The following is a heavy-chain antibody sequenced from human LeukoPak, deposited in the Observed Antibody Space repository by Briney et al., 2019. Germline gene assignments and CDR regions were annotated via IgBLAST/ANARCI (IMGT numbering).Heavy chain of an antibody. D-gene: IGHD6-19*01. CDR1: GGSISSSNW. V-gene: IGHV4-4*02. J-gene: IGHJ4*02. Sequence: PSGTLSLTCAVSGGSISSSNWWSWVRQPPGKGLEWIGEIYHSGSTNYNPSLKSRVTISVDKSKNQFSLKLSPVTAADTAVYYCARGKGDSSGWERYYFDYWGQGTLVTVSS. CDR3: ARGKGDSSGWERYYFDY. CDR2: IYHSGST.